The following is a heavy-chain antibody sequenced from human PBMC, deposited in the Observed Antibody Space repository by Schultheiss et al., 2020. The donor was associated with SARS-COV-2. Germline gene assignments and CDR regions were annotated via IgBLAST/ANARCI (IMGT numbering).Heavy chain of an antibody. V-gene: IGHV3-30-3*01. CDR2: ISYDGSNK. CDR1: GFTFSSYA. CDR3: ARSRSPGSFDY. Sequence: GGSLRLSCAASGFTFSSYAMHWVRQAPGKGLEWVAVISYDGSNKYYADSVKGRFTISRDNSKNTLYLQMNSLRAEDTAVYYCARSRSPGSFDYWGQGTLVTVSS. J-gene: IGHJ4*02. D-gene: IGHD1-26*01.